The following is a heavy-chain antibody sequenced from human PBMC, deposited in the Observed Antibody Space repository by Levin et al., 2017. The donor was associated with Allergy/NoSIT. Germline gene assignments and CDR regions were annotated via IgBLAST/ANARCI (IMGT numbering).Heavy chain of an antibody. D-gene: IGHD5-24*01. J-gene: IGHJ4*02. CDR3: ARHRDAYNSLYY. Sequence: ESLKISCTVSGGSISSYYWSWIRQPPGKGLEWIGYIKYSGSTNYSPSLKSRVTISLDTSQNQFSLRLSSVTAADTAVYYCARHRDAYNSLYYWGQGTLVTVSS. CDR2: IKYSGST. V-gene: IGHV4-59*08. CDR1: GGSISSYY.